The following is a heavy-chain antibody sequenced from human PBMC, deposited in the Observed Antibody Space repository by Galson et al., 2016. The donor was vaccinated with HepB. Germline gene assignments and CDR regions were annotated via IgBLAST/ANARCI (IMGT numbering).Heavy chain of an antibody. CDR1: GFTFSTYS. CDR2: IYSGGDT. V-gene: IGHV3-53*01. D-gene: IGHD3-10*01. J-gene: IGHJ4*02. CDR3: ARGGSWAGY. Sequence: SLRLSCAASGFTFSTYSMNWVRQAPGKGLEWVSVIYSGGDTYYADSVKGRFTISRDSSKDTLYLQMNSLRAEDTAVYYCARGGSWAGYWGQGTLVTVSS.